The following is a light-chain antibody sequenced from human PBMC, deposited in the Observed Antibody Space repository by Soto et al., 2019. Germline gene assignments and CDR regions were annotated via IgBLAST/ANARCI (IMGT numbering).Light chain of an antibody. J-gene: IGLJ3*02. Sequence: QLVLTQPPSASASLGASVKLTCTLSSGHNSYAIAWHQQQPEKGPRYLTKLNSDGSHSKGDGIPDRFSGSSSGAERYLTISSLQSEDEADYYCQTWSTDIRVFGGGTKLTVL. V-gene: IGLV4-69*01. CDR3: QTWSTDIRV. CDR2: LNSDGSH. CDR1: SGHNSYA.